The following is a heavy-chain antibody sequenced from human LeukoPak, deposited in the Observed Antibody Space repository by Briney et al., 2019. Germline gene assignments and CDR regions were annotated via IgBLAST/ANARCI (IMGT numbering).Heavy chain of an antibody. CDR2: ISGSSSTI. Sequence: GGSLRLSCAASGFTFSSYWMSWVRQAPGKGLEWVSYISGSSSTIYYADSVKGRFTISRDNAKNSLYPQMNSLRAEDTAVYYCVTNFDPDVDWGQGTLVTVSS. V-gene: IGHV3-48*01. D-gene: IGHD3-9*01. CDR3: VTNFDPDVD. CDR1: GFTFSSYW. J-gene: IGHJ4*02.